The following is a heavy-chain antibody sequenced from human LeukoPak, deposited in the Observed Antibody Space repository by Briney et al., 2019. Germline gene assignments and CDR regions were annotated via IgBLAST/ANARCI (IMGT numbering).Heavy chain of an antibody. D-gene: IGHD2-8*01. V-gene: IGHV3-30*02. CDR3: AKAGCTTSICYANY. Sequence: GGSLRLSCVASGFTFSTYGMHWVRQAPGKGLEWVSFIRSDGSNKYYADSVKGRFTISRDNSKTSLYLQMSSLRTEDTALYYCAKAGCTTSICYANYWGQGTLVTVSS. CDR2: IRSDGSNK. J-gene: IGHJ4*02. CDR1: GFTFSTYG.